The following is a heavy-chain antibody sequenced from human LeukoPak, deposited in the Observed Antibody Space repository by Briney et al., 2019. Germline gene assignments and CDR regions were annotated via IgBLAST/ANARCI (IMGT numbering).Heavy chain of an antibody. CDR2: IIPIFGTA. CDR1: GGTFSSYA. V-gene: IGHV1-69*05. D-gene: IGHD2-2*01. J-gene: IGHJ4*02. CDR3: ARPHKPYCSSTSCQTEFDY. Sequence: GASVKVSCKASGGTFSSYAISWVRQAPGQGLEWMGGIIPIFGTANYAQKFQGRVTITTDESTSTAYMELSSLRSEDTAVYYCARPHKPYCSSTSCQTEFDYWGQGTLVTVSS.